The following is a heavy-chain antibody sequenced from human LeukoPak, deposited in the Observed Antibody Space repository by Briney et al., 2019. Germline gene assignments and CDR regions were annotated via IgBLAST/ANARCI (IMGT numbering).Heavy chain of an antibody. CDR2: IWRSDHT. CDR3: ARGAGNSGWYDY. J-gene: IGHJ4*02. CDR1: GGSISISDG. V-gene: IGHV4-4*02. Sequence: SETLSLTCALSGGSISISDGWSRVRQPPGRGLEWIGYIWRSDHTNYNPSLKSRVTMSLDKSKNQFSLKLSSVTAADTAVYYCARGAGNSGWYDYWGQGTLVTVSS. D-gene: IGHD6-19*01.